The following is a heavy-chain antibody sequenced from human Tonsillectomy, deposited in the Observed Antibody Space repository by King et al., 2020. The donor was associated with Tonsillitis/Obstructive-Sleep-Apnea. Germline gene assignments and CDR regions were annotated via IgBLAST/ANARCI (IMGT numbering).Heavy chain of an antibody. Sequence: VQLVESGGGLVKPGGSLRLSCAASGFTFSDYYMSWIRQAPGKGLEWVSYISSSSSHTNYADSVKGRFTISRDNAKKSLYLQMNSLRVEDTAVYYCARDHYYDSRARGGEYWGQGTLVTVSS. CDR1: GFTFSDYY. D-gene: IGHD3-22*01. CDR2: ISSSSSHT. V-gene: IGHV3-11*06. CDR3: ARDHYYDSRARGGEY. J-gene: IGHJ4*02.